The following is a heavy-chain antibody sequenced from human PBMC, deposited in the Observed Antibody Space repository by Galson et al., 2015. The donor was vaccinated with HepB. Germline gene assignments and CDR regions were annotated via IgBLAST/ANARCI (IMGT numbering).Heavy chain of an antibody. CDR2: INPSSGSS. V-gene: IGHV1-46*03. D-gene: IGHD6-25*01. Sequence: SVKVSCKASGYSFTTYYMHWVRQAPGQGLEWMGTINPSSGSSAYAQKFQGRLSISRDTSASTVYMELGSLRSDDTAVYYCARDASGLTGWFDPWGQGTLVTVSS. J-gene: IGHJ5*02. CDR1: GYSFTTYY. CDR3: ARDASGLTGWFDP.